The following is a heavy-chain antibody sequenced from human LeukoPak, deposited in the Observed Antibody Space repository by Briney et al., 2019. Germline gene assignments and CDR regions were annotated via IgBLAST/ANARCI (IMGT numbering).Heavy chain of an antibody. CDR2: INPNSGGT. V-gene: IGHV1-2*02. CDR1: GYTFTGYY. J-gene: IGHJ1*01. CDR3: ANALGYCSSTSCYNQH. D-gene: IGHD2-2*02. Sequence: ASVKVSCKASGYTFTGYYMHWVRQAPGQGLEWMGWINPNSGGTNYAQKFQGRVTMTRDTSISTAYMELSRLRSDDTAVYYCANALGYCSSTSCYNQHWGQGTLVTVSS.